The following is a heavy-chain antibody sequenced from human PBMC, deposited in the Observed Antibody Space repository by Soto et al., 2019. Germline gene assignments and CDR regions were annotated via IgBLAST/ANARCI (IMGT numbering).Heavy chain of an antibody. V-gene: IGHV3-11*05. D-gene: IGHD2-2*01. CDR1: GFTFSDYY. CDR3: ARGSPASQLLCVY. CDR2: ISYSSSFT. J-gene: IGHJ4*02. Sequence: GGSLRLSCAASGFTFSDYYMSWVLQAPGKGLEWVSSISYSSSFTNYADSVKGRFTISRDNAKNSLYLQMNSLRAEDTAVYYCARGSPASQLLCVYSGPGTLVTVSS.